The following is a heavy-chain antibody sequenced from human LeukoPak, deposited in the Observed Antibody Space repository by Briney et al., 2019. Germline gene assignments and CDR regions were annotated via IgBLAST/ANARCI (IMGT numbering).Heavy chain of an antibody. D-gene: IGHD3-22*01. CDR1: GFTFSSYW. CDR3: ARALHYHESTGSMGH. CDR2: IKQDGSEK. J-gene: IGHJ4*02. Sequence: GGSLRLSCAASGFTFSSYWMSWVRQAPGKGLEWVANIKQDGSEKYYVDSVKGRFTVSRDNAKNPLYLQMNSLKAEDTAVYYCARALHYHESTGSMGHWGQGRVVTVSS. V-gene: IGHV3-7*01.